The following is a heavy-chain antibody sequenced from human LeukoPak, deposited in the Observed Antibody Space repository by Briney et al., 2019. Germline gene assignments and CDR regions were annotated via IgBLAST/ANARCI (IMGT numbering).Heavy chain of an antibody. V-gene: IGHV4-61*02. CDR1: GGSISSGSYY. J-gene: IGHJ4*02. D-gene: IGHD3-10*01. Sequence: SETLSLTCTVSGGSISSGSYYWSWIRQPAGKGLELIGRIYNSGDTLYNPSLKSRVTISVDTSKNQFSLNLSSVTAADTAVYYCARVRDYYGSGSSEDWGQGTLVTVSS. CDR2: IYNSGDT. CDR3: ARVRDYYGSGSSED.